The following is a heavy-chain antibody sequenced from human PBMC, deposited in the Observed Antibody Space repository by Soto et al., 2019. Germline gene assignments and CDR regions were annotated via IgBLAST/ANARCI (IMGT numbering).Heavy chain of an antibody. CDR3: ARLNSSCGSNAFDI. D-gene: IGHD6-19*01. CDR2: IDPSDSYT. CDR1: GYSFTTYW. Sequence: GESLKISCKGSGYSFTTYWISWVRQMPGKGLEWMGKIDPSDSYTKYSPSFHGHVTISADKSISTAYLQWSSLKASDTAMYYCARLNSSCGSNAFDIWAQGTIVTVSS. J-gene: IGHJ3*02. V-gene: IGHV5-10-1*01.